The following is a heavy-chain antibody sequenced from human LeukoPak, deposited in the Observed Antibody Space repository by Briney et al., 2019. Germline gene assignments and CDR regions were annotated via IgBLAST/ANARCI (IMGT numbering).Heavy chain of an antibody. CDR2: IWYDGSNK. V-gene: IGHV3-33*01. Sequence: PGRSLRLSCAASGFTFSSYGMHWVRQAPGKGLEWVAVIWYDGSNKYYADPVKGRFTISRDNSKNTLYLQMNSLRAEDTAVYYCAGGYCSSTSCFDYWGQGTLVTVSS. J-gene: IGHJ4*02. CDR3: AGGYCSSTSCFDY. CDR1: GFTFSSYG. D-gene: IGHD2-2*01.